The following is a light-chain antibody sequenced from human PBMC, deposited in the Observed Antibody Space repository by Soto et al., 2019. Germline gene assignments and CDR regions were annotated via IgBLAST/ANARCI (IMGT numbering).Light chain of an antibody. J-gene: IGKJ1*01. V-gene: IGKV3-20*01. CDR3: QQYGSSPWT. Sequence: EIVLTQSPGTLSLSPGDRATLSCKASQSVADNYLAWYQQKPGQAPRLLIYAASRRAIGIPDTFSGSGSGTDFTLTITRLEPEDFAVYYCQQYGSSPWTFGQGTKVDIK. CDR1: QSVADNY. CDR2: AAS.